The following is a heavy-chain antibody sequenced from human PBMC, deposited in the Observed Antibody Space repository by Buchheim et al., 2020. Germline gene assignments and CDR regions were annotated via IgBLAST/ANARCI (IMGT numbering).Heavy chain of an antibody. CDR3: AKRLGIEAGEGYDMDV. Sequence: EVQLVKSGGDLVQPGGSLRLSCAASGFTFSTYAMSWVRQAPGKGLEWVSTISSSGGSTFYADSVKGRFTISGDNPKNTLYLQIKSLRAEDTAVFYCAKRLGIEAGEGYDMDVWGQGTT. CDR2: ISSSGGST. V-gene: IGHV3-23*04. J-gene: IGHJ6*02. CDR1: GFTFSTYA. D-gene: IGHD6-19*01.